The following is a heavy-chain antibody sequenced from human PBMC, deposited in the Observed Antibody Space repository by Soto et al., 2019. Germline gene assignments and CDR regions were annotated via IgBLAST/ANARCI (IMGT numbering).Heavy chain of an antibody. CDR3: ARGVAGSGFDL. D-gene: IGHD6-19*01. CDR1: GDSVSSNTAA. CDR2: TYYRSNWRH. V-gene: IGHV6-1*01. Sequence: SETLSLTCVISGDSVSSNTAAWNWIRSSPSRGLEWLGRTYYRSNWRHDYAVSVKSRITVNPDTSKNHFSLQLNSVTPDDTAVYYCARGVAGSGFDLWGQGTLVTRPS. J-gene: IGHJ4*02.